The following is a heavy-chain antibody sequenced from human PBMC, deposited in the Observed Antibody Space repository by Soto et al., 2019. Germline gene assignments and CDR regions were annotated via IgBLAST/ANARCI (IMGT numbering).Heavy chain of an antibody. Sequence: ASVKVSCKASGYTFTSYYMHWVRQAPGQGLEWMGIINPSGGSTSYAQKFQGRVTMTRDTSTSTVYMELSSLRSEDTAVYYCARDLNDFWSGYQFDYWGQGTLVTVSS. D-gene: IGHD3-3*01. J-gene: IGHJ4*02. CDR1: GYTFTSYY. CDR2: INPSGGST. CDR3: ARDLNDFWSGYQFDY. V-gene: IGHV1-46*01.